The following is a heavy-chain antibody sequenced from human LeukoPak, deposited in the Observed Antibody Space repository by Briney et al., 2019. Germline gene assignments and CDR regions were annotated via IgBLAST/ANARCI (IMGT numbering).Heavy chain of an antibody. CDR2: IYASGST. Sequence: SETLSLTCTVSGDSFSSGTYYWTWIRQPAGKGLEWIGRIYASGSTDYNPSLKSRVTILLDTSKNHFSLNLRSVTAADTAVYYCAVAFCGGDCFSRHYFGVDVWGQGTTVTVSS. CDR3: AVAFCGGDCFSRHYFGVDV. CDR1: GDSFSSGTYY. D-gene: IGHD2-21*01. V-gene: IGHV4-61*02. J-gene: IGHJ6*02.